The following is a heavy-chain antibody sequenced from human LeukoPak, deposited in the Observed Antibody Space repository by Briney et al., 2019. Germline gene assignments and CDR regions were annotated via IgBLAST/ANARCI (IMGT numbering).Heavy chain of an antibody. CDR1: GASISNYY. D-gene: IGHD1-26*01. Sequence: SSETLSLTCTVSGASISNYYWSWLRQTPEKGLEWVGNIPPTAETRYSPSLDSRLTMPIHPSSNQLSLTLTSVTSADTAVYFCSRLGTYHDFWVQGALVTVSS. CDR2: IPPTAET. J-gene: IGHJ4*02. CDR3: SRLGTYHDF. V-gene: IGHV4-4*09.